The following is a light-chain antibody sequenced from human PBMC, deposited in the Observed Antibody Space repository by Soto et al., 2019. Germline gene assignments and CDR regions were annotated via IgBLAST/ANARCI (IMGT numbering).Light chain of an antibody. CDR2: GAS. CDR1: QSVTSSY. CDR3: QQYGSLPWT. Sequence: EIVLTQSPGTLSLFPGERATLSCRASQSVTSSYLVWYQQKPGQAPRLLIYGASSRATGIPDRFSGSGSGTDFTLTISRLEPEDSAVYYCQQYGSLPWTFGQGTKVEIK. J-gene: IGKJ1*01. V-gene: IGKV3-20*01.